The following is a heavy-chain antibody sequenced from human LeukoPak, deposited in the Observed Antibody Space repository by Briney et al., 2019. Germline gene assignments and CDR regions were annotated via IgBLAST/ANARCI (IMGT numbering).Heavy chain of an antibody. D-gene: IGHD5-18*01. CDR1: GFTFSSYW. J-gene: IGHJ4*02. Sequence: PGGSLRLSCAASGFTFSSYWMHWVRHAPGKGLVWVSRINSDGSSTSYADSVKGRFTISRDNAKNTLYLQMSRLRAEDTAVYYCARGYSYGKYYFDYWGQGTLVTVSS. CDR2: INSDGSST. V-gene: IGHV3-74*01. CDR3: ARGYSYGKYYFDY.